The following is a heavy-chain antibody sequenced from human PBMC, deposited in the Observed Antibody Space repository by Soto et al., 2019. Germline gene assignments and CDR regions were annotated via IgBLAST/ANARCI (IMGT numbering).Heavy chain of an antibody. CDR2: ISGSGNTA. J-gene: IGHJ4*02. CDR1: GFTFSSYA. Sequence: EVQLLASGGGLVQPGGSLRLSCAASGFTFSSYAMSWVRQAPGKGLEWVSGISGSGNTAYYADSVKGRFTISRDNSKNMLYLHMNSLRVEDTALYYCAKDCKSGSGWYWDYWGQGSLVTFSA. CDR3: AKDCKSGSGWYWDY. D-gene: IGHD6-19*01. V-gene: IGHV3-23*01.